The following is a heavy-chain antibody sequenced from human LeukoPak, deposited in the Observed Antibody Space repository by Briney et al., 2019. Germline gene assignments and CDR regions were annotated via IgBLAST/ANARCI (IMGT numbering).Heavy chain of an antibody. CDR3: AKEAYCSGGSCYVGYFHH. Sequence: GGSLRLSCAASGFTFSSYGMHWVRQAPGKGLEWVAFIRYDGSNKYYADSVKGRFTISRDNSKNTLYLQMNSLRAEDTAVYFCAKEAYCSGGSCYVGYFHHWGQGTLVTVSS. CDR2: IRYDGSNK. D-gene: IGHD2-15*01. J-gene: IGHJ1*01. CDR1: GFTFSSYG. V-gene: IGHV3-30*02.